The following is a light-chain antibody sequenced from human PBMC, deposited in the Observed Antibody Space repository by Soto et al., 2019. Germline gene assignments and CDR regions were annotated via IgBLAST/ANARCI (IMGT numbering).Light chain of an antibody. J-gene: IGKJ1*01. CDR1: QSISSY. CDR2: AAS. V-gene: IGKV1-39*01. CDR3: RQSYSTPRT. Sequence: DIQMTQSPSSLSASVGDRVTITCRASQSISSYLNWYQQKPGKAPKLLIYAASSLQSGVRSRFSGSGSGTDFTLTISSLQPEDFATYYCRQSYSTPRTLGQGTKVDIK.